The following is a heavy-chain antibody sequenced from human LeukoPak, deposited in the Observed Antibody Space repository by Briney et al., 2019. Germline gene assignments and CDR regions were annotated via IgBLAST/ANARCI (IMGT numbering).Heavy chain of an antibody. J-gene: IGHJ4*02. Sequence: GESLKISCKGSGYRFASYWIGWVRQMPGKGLEWMGIIYPGDSDTRYSPSFQGQVTISADKSISTAYLQWSSLKTSDTAMYYCARHAITLFDYWGQGTLVTVSS. D-gene: IGHD3-10*01. CDR3: ARHAITLFDY. CDR1: GYRFASYW. CDR2: IYPGDSDT. V-gene: IGHV5-51*01.